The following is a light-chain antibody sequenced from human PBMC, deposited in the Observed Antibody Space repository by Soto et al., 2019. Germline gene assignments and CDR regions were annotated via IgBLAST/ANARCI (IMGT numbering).Light chain of an antibody. V-gene: IGKV3-15*01. Sequence: EIVMTQSPSTLSVSPWERSTLSCMASQTASNHLAWYQQKPGQAPRLLIYGASTRATGIPARFSGSGSGTEFALSISSLQSEDFAVYYCQQYNSWPLTFGGGTTVDIK. CDR1: QTASNH. CDR2: GAS. J-gene: IGKJ4*01. CDR3: QQYNSWPLT.